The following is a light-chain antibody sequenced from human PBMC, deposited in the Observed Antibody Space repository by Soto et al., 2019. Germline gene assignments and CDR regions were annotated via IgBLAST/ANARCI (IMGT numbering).Light chain of an antibody. CDR1: QTVGSN. CDR3: QQYHNWPSQYT. J-gene: IGKJ2*01. V-gene: IGKV3-15*01. CDR2: GAS. Sequence: EIVMTQSPATLSVSPGERATLSCRASQTVGSNIAWYQQKPGQAPRLLIHGASTRATGVSARFSGTGSGTEFTLTISSLQSEDFAVYSCQQYHNWPSQYTFGQGTRLQIK.